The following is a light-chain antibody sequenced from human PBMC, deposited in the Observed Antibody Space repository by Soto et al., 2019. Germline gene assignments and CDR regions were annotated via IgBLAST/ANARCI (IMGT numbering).Light chain of an antibody. V-gene: IGKV3-15*01. CDR3: QQYNDWLGA. Sequence: EIVMTQSPGTLSVSPGERATLSCRASQSVSGNLAWYQQRPGQAPRLLIYGASTRVAGIPARFSASGSGTEFTLTISSLQSEDFAIYSCQQYNDWLGAFGQGTKVEIK. J-gene: IGKJ1*01. CDR2: GAS. CDR1: QSVSGN.